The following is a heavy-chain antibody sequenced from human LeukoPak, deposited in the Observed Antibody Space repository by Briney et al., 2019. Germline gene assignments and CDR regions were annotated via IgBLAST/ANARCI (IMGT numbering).Heavy chain of an antibody. CDR3: AREGEIVVVPAAAIDY. V-gene: IGHV1-2*02. Sequence: GSVKVSCKASGYTFTSYAMHWVRQAPGQRLEWMGWINPNSGGTNYAQKFQGRVTMTRDTSTMTRDTSISTAYMELSRLRSDDTAVYYCAREGEIVVVPAAAIDYWGQGTLVTVSS. D-gene: IGHD2-2*01. CDR2: INPNSGGT. J-gene: IGHJ4*02. CDR1: GYTFTSYA.